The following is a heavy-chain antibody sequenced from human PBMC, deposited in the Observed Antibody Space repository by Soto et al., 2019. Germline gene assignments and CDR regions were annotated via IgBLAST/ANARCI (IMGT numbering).Heavy chain of an antibody. CDR2: IIPIFGTA. V-gene: IGHV1-69*13. CDR3: ARGRGYFYSPERRLNWFDP. D-gene: IGHD3-9*01. J-gene: IGHJ5*02. CDR1: GGTFSSYA. Sequence: ASVKVSCKASGGTFSSYAISWVRQAPGQGLEWMGGIIPIFGTANYAQKFQGRVTITADESTSTAYMELSSLRSEDTAVYYCARGRGYFYSPERRLNWFDPWGQGTLVTVSS.